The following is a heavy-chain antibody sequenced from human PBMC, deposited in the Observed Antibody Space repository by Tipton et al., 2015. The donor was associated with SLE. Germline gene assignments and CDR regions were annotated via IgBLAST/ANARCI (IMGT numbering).Heavy chain of an antibody. J-gene: IGHJ4*02. Sequence: SLRLSCVASGFTFSTYSMNWVRQPPGKGLEWVSYITGSSNNVYYADSVKGRFPISRDNAKNSLYLQMNSLRAEDTGVYYCARDHNPAGMVTFGCAYWRPGTLLTVSS. CDR3: ARDHNPAGMVTFGCAY. CDR2: ITGSSNNV. V-gene: IGHV3-48*01. D-gene: IGHD4-23*01. CDR1: GFTFSTYS.